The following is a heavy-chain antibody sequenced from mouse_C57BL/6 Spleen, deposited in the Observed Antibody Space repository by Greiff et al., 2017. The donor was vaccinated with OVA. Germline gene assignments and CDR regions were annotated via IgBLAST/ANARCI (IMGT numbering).Heavy chain of an antibody. CDR1: GYTFTSYW. CDR3: ARGGSSGYFDY. J-gene: IGHJ2*01. Sequence: QVHVKQPGTELVKPGASVKLSCKASGYTFTSYWMHWVKQRPGQGLEWIGNINPSNGGTNYNEKFKSKATLTVDKSSSTAYMQLSSLTSEDSAVYYCARGGSSGYFDYWGQGTTLTVSS. D-gene: IGHD1-1*01. V-gene: IGHV1-53*01. CDR2: INPSNGGT.